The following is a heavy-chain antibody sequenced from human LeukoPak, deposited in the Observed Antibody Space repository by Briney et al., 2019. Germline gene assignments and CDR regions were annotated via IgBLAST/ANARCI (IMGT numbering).Heavy chain of an antibody. CDR1: GYTFTSYG. CDR3: ARSHIVVVTASSPPDY. D-gene: IGHD2-21*02. V-gene: IGHV1-18*01. J-gene: IGHJ4*02. CDR2: INAYNGNT. Sequence: ASVKVSCKASGYTFTSYGISWVRQAPGQGLEWMGWINAYNGNTNYAQKLQGRVTKTTDTYTSTAYMELRSLRSDDTAVYYCARSHIVVVTASSPPDYWGQGTLVTVSS.